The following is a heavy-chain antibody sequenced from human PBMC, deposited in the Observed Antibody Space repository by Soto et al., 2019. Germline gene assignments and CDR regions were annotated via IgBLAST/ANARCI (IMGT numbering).Heavy chain of an antibody. CDR3: AIEVWRSNQFER. CDR2: FDLENGET. D-gene: IGHD6-13*01. V-gene: IGHV1-24*01. Sequence: ASVNVSCKVSGYTLTELSIHWVRQAPGEGLEWMGGFDLENGETIYAQRFQGRVTMTEASSADTPYMELSSLRSEDTAVYYCAIEVWRSNQFERWGQGSMVTVSS. J-gene: IGHJ1*01. CDR1: GYTLTELS.